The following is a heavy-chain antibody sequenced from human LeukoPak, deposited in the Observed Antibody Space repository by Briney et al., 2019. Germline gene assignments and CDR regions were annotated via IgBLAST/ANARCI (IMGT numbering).Heavy chain of an antibody. CDR1: GFSFSSYA. CDR3: AERYDFWSGSFNYYNMDV. Sequence: GGSLRLSCVGSGFSFSSYAMSWVRQAPGKGLEWVSGISGSGGNTYYADSIKGRFTISRDNSRNTLYLQMNSLRAEDTAVYYCAERYDFWSGSFNYYNMDVWGQGTTVTVSS. CDR2: ISGSGGNT. J-gene: IGHJ6*02. V-gene: IGHV3-23*01. D-gene: IGHD3-3*01.